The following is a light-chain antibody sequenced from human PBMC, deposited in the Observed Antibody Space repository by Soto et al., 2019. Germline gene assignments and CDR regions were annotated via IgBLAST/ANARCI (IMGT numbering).Light chain of an antibody. CDR1: QSVSSN. CDR3: RQYNNWPLT. CDR2: GAS. J-gene: IGKJ4*01. V-gene: IGKV3-15*01. Sequence: EIVMTQSPATLSVSPGERATLSCRASQSVSSNLAWYQQKPGQAPRLLIYGASTRATGIPARFSGSGFGIEFTLTISSLQFEDFAVYYCRQYNNWPLTLGGVTKVEIK.